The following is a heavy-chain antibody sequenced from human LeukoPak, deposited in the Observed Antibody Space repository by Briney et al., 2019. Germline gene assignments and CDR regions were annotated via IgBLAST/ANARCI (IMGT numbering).Heavy chain of an antibody. CDR1: GFTFSSYE. D-gene: IGHD3-10*02. J-gene: IGHJ6*04. CDR3: PELGITMIGGV. V-gene: IGHV3-48*03. Sequence: PGGSLRLSCAASGFTFSSYEMNWVRQAPGKGLEWVSYISSSGSTIYYADSVKGRFTISRDNAKNSLYLQINSLRAEDTAVYYCPELGITMIGGVWGKGTTVTISS. CDR2: ISSSGSTI.